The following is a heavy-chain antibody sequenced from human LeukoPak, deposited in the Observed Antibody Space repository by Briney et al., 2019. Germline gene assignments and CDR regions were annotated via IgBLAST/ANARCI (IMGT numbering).Heavy chain of an antibody. CDR1: GFTFSSYG. D-gene: IGHD4-17*01. CDR3: AREFSYGSNGRGFDY. Sequence: GGSLRLSCAASGFTFSSYGMHWVRQAPGKGLEWVAVISYDGSNKYYADSVKGRFTISRDNSKNTLYLQMNSLRAEDTAVYYCAREFSYGSNGRGFDYWGQGTLVTVSS. CDR2: ISYDGSNK. V-gene: IGHV3-30*03. J-gene: IGHJ4*02.